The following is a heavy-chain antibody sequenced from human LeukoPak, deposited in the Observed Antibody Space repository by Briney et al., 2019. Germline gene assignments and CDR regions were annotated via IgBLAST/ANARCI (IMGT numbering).Heavy chain of an antibody. D-gene: IGHD3-22*01. CDR3: ARSPYYYDSSGFDY. CDR2: IYYSGGT. V-gene: IGHV4-39*01. CDR1: GGSISSSSYY. J-gene: IGHJ4*02. Sequence: SETLSLTCTVSGGSISSSSYYWGWIRQPPRKGLEWIGSIYYSGGTYYNPSLKSRVTISVDTSKNQFSLKLSSVTAADTAVYYCARSPYYYDSSGFDYWGQGTLVTVPS.